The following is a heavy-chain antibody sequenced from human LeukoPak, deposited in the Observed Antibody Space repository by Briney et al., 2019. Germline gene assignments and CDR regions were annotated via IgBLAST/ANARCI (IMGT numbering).Heavy chain of an antibody. J-gene: IGHJ5*02. CDR2: INSDGSST. CDR1: GFTFSSYW. D-gene: IGHD2-2*01. Sequence: PGGSLRLSCAASGFTFSSYWMHWVRQAPGQGLVWVSRINSDGSSTSYADSVKGRFSISRDNAKNTLYLQMNSLRAEDTAVYYCVRYAMLDPWGQGTLVTVSS. V-gene: IGHV3-74*01. CDR3: VRYAMLDP.